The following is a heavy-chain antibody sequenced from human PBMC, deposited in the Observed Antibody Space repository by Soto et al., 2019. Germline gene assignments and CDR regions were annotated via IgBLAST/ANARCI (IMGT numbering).Heavy chain of an antibody. CDR3: ARVSYDSLTGYYYPYGMDV. D-gene: IGHD3-9*01. Sequence: ASVKVSCKASGYTFTSYAMHWVRQAPGQRLEWMGWINAGNGNTKYSQKFQGRVTITRDTSASTAYMELSSLRSEDTAVYYCARVSYDSLTGYYYPYGMDVWGQGTTVTVSS. CDR2: INAGNGNT. V-gene: IGHV1-3*01. CDR1: GYTFTSYA. J-gene: IGHJ6*02.